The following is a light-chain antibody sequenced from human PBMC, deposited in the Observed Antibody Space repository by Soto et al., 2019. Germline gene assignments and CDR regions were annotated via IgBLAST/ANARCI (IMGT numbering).Light chain of an antibody. CDR2: GAS. CDR3: PQYGSSPQVT. CDR1: QSVSSSY. J-gene: IGKJ4*01. V-gene: IGKV3-20*01. Sequence: EIVLTQSPGTLSLSPGERATLSCRASQSVSSSYLAWYQQKPGQAPRLLIYGASSRATGIPDRFSGSGSGTDFTLTISRLEPEDFAVYYCPQYGSSPQVTFGGGTKVDIK.